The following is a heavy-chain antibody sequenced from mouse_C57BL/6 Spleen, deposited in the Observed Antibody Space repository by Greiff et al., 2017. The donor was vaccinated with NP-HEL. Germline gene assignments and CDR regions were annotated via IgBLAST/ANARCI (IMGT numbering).Heavy chain of an antibody. V-gene: IGHV1-69*01. CDR2: IDPSDSYT. CDR1: GYTFTSYW. CDR3: ARADSNYKPYYFDY. Sequence: QVQLQQPGAELVMPGASVKLSCKASGYTFTSYWMHWVKQRPGQGLEWIGEIDPSDSYTNYNQKFKGKSTLTVDKSSSTAYMQLSSLTSEDSAVYDCARADSNYKPYYFDYWGQGTTLTVSS. J-gene: IGHJ2*01. D-gene: IGHD2-5*01.